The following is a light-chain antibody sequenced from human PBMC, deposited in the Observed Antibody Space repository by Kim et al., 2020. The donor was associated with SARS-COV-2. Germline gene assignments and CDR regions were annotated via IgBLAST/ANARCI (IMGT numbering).Light chain of an antibody. CDR2: GAS. J-gene: IGKJ5*01. Sequence: PAERSTSSCRARKSVSSSYLAWYQQKPGQAPRLLIYGASSRATGIPDRFSGSGSGTDFTLTISSLQSEDFAVYYCQQYGSSPPVTFGRGTRVEIK. CDR1: KSVSSSY. V-gene: IGKV3-20*01. CDR3: QQYGSSPPVT.